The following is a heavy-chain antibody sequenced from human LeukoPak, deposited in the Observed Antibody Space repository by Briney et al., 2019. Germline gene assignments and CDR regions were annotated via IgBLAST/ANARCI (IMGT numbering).Heavy chain of an antibody. J-gene: IGHJ4*02. CDR3: ASLNTEWFDN. CDR2: IKSKTDGGTT. D-gene: IGHD3-3*01. V-gene: IGHV3-15*01. CDR1: GFTFNTTW. Sequence: PGGSLRLSCAAPGFTFNTTWMIWVRQAPGKGLEWVGRIKSKTDGGTTEYAVPVEGRFTLSRDDSKNTLYLQMSSLKTEETAMYYCASLNTEWFDNWGQGTLVTVSS.